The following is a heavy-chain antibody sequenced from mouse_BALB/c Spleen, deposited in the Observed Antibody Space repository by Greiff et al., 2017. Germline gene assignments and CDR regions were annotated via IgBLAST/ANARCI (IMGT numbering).Heavy chain of an antibody. CDR2: ISSGGSYT. V-gene: IGHV5-6*01. Sequence: EVQVVESGGDLVKPGGSLKLSCAASGFTFSSYGMSWVRQTPDKRLEWVATISSGGSYTYYPDSVKGRFTISRDNAKNTLYLQMSSLKSEDTAMYYCARRDYYGSSPRAMDYWGQGTSVTVSS. J-gene: IGHJ4*01. CDR1: GFTFSSYG. CDR3: ARRDYYGSSPRAMDY. D-gene: IGHD1-1*01.